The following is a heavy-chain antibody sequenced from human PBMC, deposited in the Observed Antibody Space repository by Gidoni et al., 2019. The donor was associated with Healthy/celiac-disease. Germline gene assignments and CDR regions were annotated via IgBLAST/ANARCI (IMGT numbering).Heavy chain of an antibody. D-gene: IGHD3-10*01. Sequence: QVQLVQSGAEVKKPGDSVKVSGKVSGYTLTELSMHWVRQAPGKGLEWMGGFDPEDGETIYAQKFQGRVTMTEDTSTDTAYMELSSLRSEDTAVYYCATDSAEDRMVRGRIGFDYWGQGTLVTVSS. J-gene: IGHJ4*02. CDR3: ATDSAEDRMVRGRIGFDY. V-gene: IGHV1-24*01. CDR2: FDPEDGET. CDR1: GYTLTELS.